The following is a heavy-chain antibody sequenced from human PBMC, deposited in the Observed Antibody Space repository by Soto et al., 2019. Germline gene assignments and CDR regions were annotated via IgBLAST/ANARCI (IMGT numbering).Heavy chain of an antibody. CDR1: GFTFSNYA. J-gene: IGHJ5*02. Sequence: GGSLRLSCAASGFTFSNYAMTWVRQGPGKGLEWVSAISGSGGSAYYADSVKGRFTISRDNSKNTLYLQMNSLRADDPGVYYCAKDPYSGVLVPVAIGFDPWGPGTLVTVSS. V-gene: IGHV3-23*01. D-gene: IGHD2-2*01. CDR3: AKDPYSGVLVPVAIGFDP. CDR2: ISGSGGSA.